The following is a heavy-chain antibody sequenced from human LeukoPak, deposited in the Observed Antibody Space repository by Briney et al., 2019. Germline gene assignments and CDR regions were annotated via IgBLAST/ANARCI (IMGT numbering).Heavy chain of an antibody. CDR3: AREGRSATDGY. V-gene: IGHV4-4*07. D-gene: IGHD3-16*01. J-gene: IGHJ4*02. CDR2: ISTSGGT. Sequence: SETLSLTCTVSGGSLSAYYCTWIRQPTGEGPESIGRISTSGGTNYNPSLKSRVTISVHTSKTQFSLKLTSVTAADTAVYYCAREGRSATDGYWGQGTLVTVSS. CDR1: GGSLSAYY.